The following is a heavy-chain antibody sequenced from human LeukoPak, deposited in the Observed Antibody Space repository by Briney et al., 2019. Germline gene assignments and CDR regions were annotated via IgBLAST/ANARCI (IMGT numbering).Heavy chain of an antibody. CDR2: TYYRSKWYN. Sequence: SQTLSLTCANSGDSVSSNSAAWNWIRQSPSRGLEWLGRTYYRSKWYNDYAVSVKSRITINPDTSKNQFSLQLNSLTPEDTAVYYCAREGEKQLLTWDAFDIWGQGTMVTVSS. J-gene: IGHJ3*02. CDR1: GDSVSSNSAA. CDR3: AREGEKQLLTWDAFDI. V-gene: IGHV6-1*01. D-gene: IGHD6-13*01.